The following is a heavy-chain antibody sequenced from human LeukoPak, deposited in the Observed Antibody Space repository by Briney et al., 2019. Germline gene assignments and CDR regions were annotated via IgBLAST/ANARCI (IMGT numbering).Heavy chain of an antibody. CDR3: ARARHPLDY. J-gene: IGHJ4*02. CDR2: IYHSGST. Sequence: SETLSLTCTVSGGSISNNSDYWSWIRQPPGKGLEWIGYIYHSGSTYYNPSLKSRVTISVDRSKNQFSLKLSSVTAADTAVYYCARARHPLDYWGQGTLVTVSS. V-gene: IGHV4-30-2*01. CDR1: GGSISNNSDY.